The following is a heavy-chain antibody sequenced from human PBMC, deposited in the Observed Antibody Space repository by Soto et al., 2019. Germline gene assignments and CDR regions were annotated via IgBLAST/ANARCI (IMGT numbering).Heavy chain of an antibody. Sequence: SETLSLTCTVSGGSISSGGYSWSWIRQPPGKGLEWIGYMYHSGSTYYDSSLQSRVTISIDTSKNQFSLKLSSVTATDTAVYYCASQHYYDSSGYYVVYWGQGTLVTVSS. CDR1: GGSISSGGYS. CDR2: MYHSGST. CDR3: ASQHYYDSSGYYVVY. V-gene: IGHV4-30-2*03. J-gene: IGHJ4*02. D-gene: IGHD3-22*01.